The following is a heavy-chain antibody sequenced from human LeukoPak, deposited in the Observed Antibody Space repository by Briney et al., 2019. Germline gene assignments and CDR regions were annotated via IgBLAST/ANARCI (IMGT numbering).Heavy chain of an antibody. D-gene: IGHD6-13*01. CDR2: FDPEDGET. CDR1: GYTLTELS. CDR3: ATSKQQLVRIFDY. J-gene: IGHJ4*02. V-gene: IGHV1-24*01. Sequence: ASVKVSCKVSGYTLTELSMHWVRQAPGKGLEWMGGFDPEDGETIYAQKFQGRVTMTEDTSTDTAYMELSSLRSEDMAVYYCATSKQQLVRIFDYWGQGTLVTVSS.